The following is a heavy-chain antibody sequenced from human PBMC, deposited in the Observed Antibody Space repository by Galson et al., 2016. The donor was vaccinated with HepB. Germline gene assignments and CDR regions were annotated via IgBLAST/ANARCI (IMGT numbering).Heavy chain of an antibody. Sequence: SLRLSCAASGFTFSSFHWVRQAPGKGLEWVAAISFDESTQYYAGSVKGRFTISRDNSKITLHLQMTTLRPEDTAVYYCARTRGMVRSPYGIDYWGQGTLVTVSS. V-gene: IGHV3-30*04. CDR1: GFTFSSF. D-gene: IGHD5-18*01. J-gene: IGHJ4*02. CDR2: ISFDESTQ. CDR3: ARTRGMVRSPYGIDY.